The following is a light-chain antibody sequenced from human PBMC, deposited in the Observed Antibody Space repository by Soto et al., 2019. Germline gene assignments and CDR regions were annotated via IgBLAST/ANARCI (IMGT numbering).Light chain of an antibody. CDR2: GAS. V-gene: IGKV3D-15*01. CDR3: QQSYSTPIT. Sequence: EIVMTQSPATLSVSPGERATLSCRASQSVSSRLAWYQQKPGQAPRLLISGASNRATGIPARFSGSGSGTDFTLTISSLQPEDFATYYCQQSYSTPITFGQGTRLEIK. J-gene: IGKJ5*01. CDR1: QSVSSR.